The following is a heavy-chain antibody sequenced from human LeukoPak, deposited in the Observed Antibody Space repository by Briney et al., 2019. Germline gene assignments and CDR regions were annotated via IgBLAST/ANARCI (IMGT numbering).Heavy chain of an antibody. CDR2: IKSKIDGGTT. V-gene: IGHV3-15*01. J-gene: IGHJ6*02. Sequence: PGGSLRLSCTGSGLTFSNAWMSWVRQAPGKGLEWVGRIKSKIDGGTTDYAAPVKGRFTISRDDSKNTLYLQMNSLKTEDTAVYYCATGPPSRHCSGGTCYSGGGYYYYGMDVWGQGTTVTVSS. D-gene: IGHD2-15*01. CDR1: GLTFSNAW. CDR3: ATGPPSRHCSGGTCYSGGGYYYYGMDV.